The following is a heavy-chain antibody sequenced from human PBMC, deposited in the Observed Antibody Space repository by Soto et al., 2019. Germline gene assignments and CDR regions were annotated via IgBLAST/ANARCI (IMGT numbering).Heavy chain of an antibody. Sequence: GGSLRLSCAASGFTFSTYGMHWVRQPPGKGLEWVAVISSDGKSEHYADPVKGRFSISRDNSKNTLSLQMNSLRVEDTAVYYCAKTITTDSGDSRGRGALVDYWGQGTLVTVSS. CDR3: AKTITTDSGDSRGRGALVDY. CDR2: ISSDGKSE. D-gene: IGHD3-22*01. CDR1: GFTFSTYG. V-gene: IGHV3-30*18. J-gene: IGHJ4*02.